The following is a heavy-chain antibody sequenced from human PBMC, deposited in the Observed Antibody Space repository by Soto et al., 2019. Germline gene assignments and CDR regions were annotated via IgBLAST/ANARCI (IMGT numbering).Heavy chain of an antibody. J-gene: IGHJ3*01. V-gene: IGHV3-9*01. CDR1: GFTFVVYA. CDR3: TKDEGYCSIISFKDAFDY. Sequence: EVQLVESGGGLVQPGRSLRLSCAVSGFTFVVYAMHWVRQDPGQGLEWVSGISWDGGHKGYVDSVKGRFNISRDNAKKSLYLEMNSLRVEDTALYSCTKDEGYCSIISFKDAFDYWGQGTMVTVS. D-gene: IGHD2-2*01. CDR2: ISWDGGHK.